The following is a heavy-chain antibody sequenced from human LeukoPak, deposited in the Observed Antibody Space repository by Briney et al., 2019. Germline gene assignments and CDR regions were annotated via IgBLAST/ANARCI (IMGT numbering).Heavy chain of an antibody. CDR1: GGSISSSSYY. CDR2: IYYSGST. Sequence: SETLSLTCTVSGGSISSSSYYWGWIRQPPGKGLEWTWSIYYSGSTYYNPSLKSRVTISVDTSKNQFSLKLSSVTAADTAVYYCARDDRYGDNGGDLFDPWGQGTLVTVSS. J-gene: IGHJ5*02. D-gene: IGHD4-17*01. V-gene: IGHV4-39*07. CDR3: ARDDRYGDNGGDLFDP.